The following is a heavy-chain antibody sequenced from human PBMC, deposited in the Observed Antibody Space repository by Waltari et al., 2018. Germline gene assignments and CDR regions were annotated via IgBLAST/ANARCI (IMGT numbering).Heavy chain of an antibody. V-gene: IGHV4-39*01. Sequence: QLQLHESGPGLVKSSETLSPTCDVSGGSIDSINYNRGWRRQTPGPGLEWIASIYYSGNTYYNPSLKSRVTISVDTSKNQFSLRLSSVTAADTAVYYCARTYSGDYEFWFDPWGQGTLVTVSS. CDR3: ARTYSGDYEFWFDP. CDR2: IYYSGNT. J-gene: IGHJ5*02. CDR1: GGSIDSINYN. D-gene: IGHD1-26*01.